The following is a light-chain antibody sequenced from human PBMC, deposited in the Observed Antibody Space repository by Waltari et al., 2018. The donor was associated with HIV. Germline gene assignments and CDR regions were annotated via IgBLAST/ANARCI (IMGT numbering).Light chain of an antibody. CDR1: SSDVGSYNL. CDR2: EVS. V-gene: IGLV2-23*02. J-gene: IGLJ2*01. Sequence: QSALTQPAYVSGSPGQSITISCTGPSSDVGSYNLVSWYQQHPGKAPKLMIYEVSKRPSWVSNRFSGSKSGNTASLTISGLQAEDEADYYCCSYAGSSTLVFGGGTKLTVL. CDR3: CSYAGSSTLV.